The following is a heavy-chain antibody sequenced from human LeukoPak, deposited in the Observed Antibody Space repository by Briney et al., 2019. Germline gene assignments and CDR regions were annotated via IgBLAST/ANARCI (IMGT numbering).Heavy chain of an antibody. V-gene: IGHV1-2*02. CDR2: INPNSGGT. CDR3: ARDLDTIFGGYYFDY. Sequence: ASVKVSCKASGYTFTGYYTHWVRQAPGQGLEWMGWINPNSGGTNYAQKFQGRVTMTRDTSISTAYMELSRLRSDDTAVYYCARDLDTIFGGYYFDYWGQGTLVTVSS. D-gene: IGHD3-3*01. CDR1: GYTFTGYY. J-gene: IGHJ4*02.